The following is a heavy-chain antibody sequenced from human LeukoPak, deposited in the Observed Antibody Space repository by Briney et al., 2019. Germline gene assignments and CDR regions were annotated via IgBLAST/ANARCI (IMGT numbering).Heavy chain of an antibody. D-gene: IGHD3-22*01. CDR1: GFTFSSYA. CDR2: ISGSGGST. V-gene: IGHV3-23*01. Sequence: GGSLRLSCAASGFTFSSYAMSWVRQAPGKGLEWVSAISGSGGSTYYADSVKGRFTISRDNSKNTLYLQMNSLRAEDTAVYYCARASAYDSSGYYFYYYGMDVWGQGTTVTVSS. J-gene: IGHJ6*02. CDR3: ARASAYDSSGYYFYYYGMDV.